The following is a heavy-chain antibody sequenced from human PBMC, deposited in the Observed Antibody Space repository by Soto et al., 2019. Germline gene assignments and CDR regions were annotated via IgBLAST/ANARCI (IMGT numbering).Heavy chain of an antibody. D-gene: IGHD6-19*01. CDR3: ARHVAVPVLREGFDY. CDR1: GDSVNSYF. V-gene: IGHV4-59*08. Sequence: QVQLQESGPGLVKPSETLSLTCTVSGDSVNSYFWSWIRQPPGKGLEWIAYIHYSWSTYYNPSLTSRVTISIDTSVNHVFLKLSSVTSSDTAVYYCARHVAVPVLREGFDYWGLGSLVAVSS. J-gene: IGHJ4*02. CDR2: IHYSWST.